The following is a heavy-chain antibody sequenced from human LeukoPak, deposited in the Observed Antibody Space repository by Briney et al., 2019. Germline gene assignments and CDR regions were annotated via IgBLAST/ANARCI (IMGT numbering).Heavy chain of an antibody. Sequence: ASVKVSCKASGYTFTGYYMYWVRQAPGQGLEWMGWINPNSGGTNYAQKFQGRFTMTWDTSISTAYMTVSSLRSDDTAVYYCARTPLGGYFYMDVWGKGTAVIVSS. D-gene: IGHD2-15*01. CDR2: INPNSGGT. J-gene: IGHJ6*03. CDR1: GYTFTGYY. V-gene: IGHV1-2*02. CDR3: ARTPLGGYFYMDV.